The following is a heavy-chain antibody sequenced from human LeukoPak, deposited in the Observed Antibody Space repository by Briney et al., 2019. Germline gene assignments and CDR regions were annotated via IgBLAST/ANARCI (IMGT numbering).Heavy chain of an antibody. V-gene: IGHV1-46*01. Sequence: ASVKVSCKASGYTFTSYGISWVRQAPGQGLEWMGIINPSGGSTSYAQKFQGRVTMTRDTSTSTVYMELSSLGSEDTAVYYCARSSQKYGAAGPDYWGQGTLVTVSS. CDR1: GYTFTSYG. D-gene: IGHD6-13*01. J-gene: IGHJ4*02. CDR3: ARSSQKYGAAGPDY. CDR2: INPSGGST.